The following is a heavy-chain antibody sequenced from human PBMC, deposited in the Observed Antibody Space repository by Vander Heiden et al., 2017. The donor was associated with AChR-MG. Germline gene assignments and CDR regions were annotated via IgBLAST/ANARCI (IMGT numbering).Heavy chain of an antibody. Sequence: EVQLVESGGALVQPGGSLRLPCAASGFTLNNYWMAWIRQAPGEGLEWVANIKQDGSERYYIDAVRGRFTISRDNAKNSLFLQMNSLRVEDTAVYFCVRDRGWDTFDFWGQGTMVTVSS. V-gene: IGHV3-7*01. J-gene: IGHJ3*01. CDR1: GFTLNNYW. CDR2: IKQDGSER. D-gene: IGHD6-19*01. CDR3: VRDRGWDTFDF.